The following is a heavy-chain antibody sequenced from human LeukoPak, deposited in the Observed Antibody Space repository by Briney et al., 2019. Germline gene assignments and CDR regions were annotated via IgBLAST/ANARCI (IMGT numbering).Heavy chain of an antibody. Sequence: SVKVSCKASGGTFSSYAISWVRQAPGQGLEWMGGIIPIFGTANYAQKFQGRVTITADESTSTAYMELSSLRSEDTAVYYCASSYYDSSGYYYGFDYWGQGTLVTVSS. V-gene: IGHV1-69*13. CDR1: GGTFSSYA. D-gene: IGHD3-22*01. CDR2: IIPIFGTA. J-gene: IGHJ4*02. CDR3: ASSYYDSSGYYYGFDY.